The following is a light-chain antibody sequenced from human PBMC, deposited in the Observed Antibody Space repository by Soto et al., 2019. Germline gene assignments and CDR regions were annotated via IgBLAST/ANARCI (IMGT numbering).Light chain of an antibody. CDR1: SSGVGGNNY. V-gene: IGLV2-14*01. J-gene: IGLJ2*01. Sequence: QSALTQPASVSGSPGQSVTISCTGTSSGVGGNNYVSWHQQHPGKAPKLMIYDVSNRPSGVSNRFSGSKSGNTASLTISGLQAEDEADYYCRSYTSSLTHVVFGTGTKLTVL. CDR2: DVS. CDR3: RSYTSSLTHVV.